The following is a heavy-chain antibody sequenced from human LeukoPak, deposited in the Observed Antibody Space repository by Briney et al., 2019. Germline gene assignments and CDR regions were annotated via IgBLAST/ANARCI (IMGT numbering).Heavy chain of an antibody. CDR1: GLTFSSYW. CDR3: AKGQEVIPAANAFEI. V-gene: IGHV3-74*01. J-gene: IGHJ3*02. D-gene: IGHD2-2*01. Sequence: GGSLRLSCAASGLTFSSYWMHWVRQAPGKGLVWVSRINSDGSTTTYADSVKGRFTISRDNSKNTLYLQMNSLRVEETAVYYCAKGQEVIPAANAFEIWGQGTMVTVSS. CDR2: INSDGSTT.